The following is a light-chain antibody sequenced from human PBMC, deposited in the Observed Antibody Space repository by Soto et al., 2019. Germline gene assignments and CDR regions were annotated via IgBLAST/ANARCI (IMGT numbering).Light chain of an antibody. CDR1: QTISSW. Sequence: DIQMTQSPSTLSGSVGDRVTITCRASQTISSWLAWYQQKPGKAPKLLIYKASTLKSGVPSRFSGSASGTDFTLTISSLQPEDFATYYCQQGYTTPLTFGQGTKVDI. CDR2: KAS. V-gene: IGKV1-5*03. J-gene: IGKJ1*01. CDR3: QQGYTTPLT.